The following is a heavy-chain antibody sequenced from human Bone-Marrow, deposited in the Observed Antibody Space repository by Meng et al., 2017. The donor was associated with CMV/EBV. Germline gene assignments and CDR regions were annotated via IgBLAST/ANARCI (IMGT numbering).Heavy chain of an antibody. CDR1: GGSISSYY. CDR2: IYYSGST. J-gene: IGHJ5*02. Sequence: GSLRLSCTVSGGSISSYYWSWIRQPPGKGLEWIGYIYYSGSTNYNPSLKSRVTISVDTSKNQFSLKLSSVTAADTAMYYCARLPGLVSGTKWELAYNWFDPWGQGTLVTVSS. CDR3: ARLPGLVSGTKWELAYNWFDP. D-gene: IGHD1-26*01. V-gene: IGHV4-59*01.